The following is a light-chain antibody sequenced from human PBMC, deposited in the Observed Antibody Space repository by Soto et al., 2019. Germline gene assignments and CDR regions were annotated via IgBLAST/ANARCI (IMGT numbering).Light chain of an antibody. J-gene: IGLJ1*01. CDR1: SSKIGSNY. V-gene: IGLV1-47*01. Sequence: QSVLTQPPSASGTPGQRGTISCSGSSSKIGSNYVYWYQQLPGTAPKLLIYRNNQRPSGVPDRFSGSKSGTSASLAISGLRSEDEADYYCAAWDDSLSGFYVFGTGTKLTVL. CDR2: RNN. CDR3: AAWDDSLSGFYV.